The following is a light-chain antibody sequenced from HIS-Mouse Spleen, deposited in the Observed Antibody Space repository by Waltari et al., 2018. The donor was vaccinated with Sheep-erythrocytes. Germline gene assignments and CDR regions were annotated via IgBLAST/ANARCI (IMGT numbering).Light chain of an antibody. CDR2: QDS. V-gene: IGLV3-1*01. J-gene: IGLJ2*01. Sequence: SYELTQPPSVSVSPGQTASITCSGDKLGDKYAYWYQQKPGQSPVLVIYQDSKRPSGIPERFPGSNSGNTATLTISGTQAMDEADYYCQAWDSSTAVFGGGTKLTVL. CDR3: QAWDSSTAV. CDR1: KLGDKY.